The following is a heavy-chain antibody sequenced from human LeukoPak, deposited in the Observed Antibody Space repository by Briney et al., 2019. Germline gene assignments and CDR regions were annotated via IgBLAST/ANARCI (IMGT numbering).Heavy chain of an antibody. CDR2: IYPGDSDT. D-gene: IGHD4-11*01. V-gene: IGHV5-51*01. J-gene: IGHJ6*02. Sequence: KCGESLKISCKGSGYSFTSYWIGWVRQMPGKGLEWMGIIYPGDSDTRYSPSFQGQVTISADKSISTAYLQWSSLKASDTAMYYCARLSLGTVTTRPSRYGMDVWGQGTTVTVSS. CDR1: GYSFTSYW. CDR3: ARLSLGTVTTRPSRYGMDV.